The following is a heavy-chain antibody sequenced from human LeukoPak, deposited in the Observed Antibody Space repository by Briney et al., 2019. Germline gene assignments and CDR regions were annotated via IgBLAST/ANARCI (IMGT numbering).Heavy chain of an antibody. D-gene: IGHD3-10*01. V-gene: IGHV4-59*01. J-gene: IGHJ4*02. Sequence: SETLSLTCTVSGGSISSYYWSWIRQPPAKRLESIGYIYYSGNTNQNPSLKSRVAISIDTSKNQFSLRLSSVTAADTAVYYCARVGDGNFDYWGQGTLVTVSS. CDR2: IYYSGNT. CDR3: ARVGDGNFDY. CDR1: GGSISSYY.